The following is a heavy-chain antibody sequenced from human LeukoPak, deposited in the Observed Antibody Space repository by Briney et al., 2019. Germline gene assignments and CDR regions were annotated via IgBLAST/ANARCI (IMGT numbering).Heavy chain of an antibody. CDR1: VRSISSSSYY. Sequence: SETLSLTCTVSVRSISSSSYYWGWIRQPPGKGLEWIGNIYYSGSTYYNPSLKSRVTISLDTSKNQFSLKLTSVTAADTAVYYCARRGLPGGFDIWGQGTVVTVSS. CDR2: IYYSGST. V-gene: IGHV4-39*01. J-gene: IGHJ3*02. CDR3: ARRGLPGGFDI.